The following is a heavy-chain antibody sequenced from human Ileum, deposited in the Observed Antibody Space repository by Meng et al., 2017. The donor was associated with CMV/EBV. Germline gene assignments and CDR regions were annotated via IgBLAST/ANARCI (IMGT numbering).Heavy chain of an antibody. CDR2: TAYRSKWDY. CDR1: GDSVSTNNVA. J-gene: IGHJ4*02. V-gene: IGHV6-1*01. Sequence: QKQLPQSCPGLVKPPQTLSPTCDISGDSVSTNNVAWNWIRQSPLRGLEWLGRTAYRSKWDYEYSVSVKSRITISPDTSKNQFSLQLRSVTPEDTAVYYCARESELLRFDHWGQGTLVTVSS. CDR3: ARESELLRFDH. D-gene: IGHD6-6*01.